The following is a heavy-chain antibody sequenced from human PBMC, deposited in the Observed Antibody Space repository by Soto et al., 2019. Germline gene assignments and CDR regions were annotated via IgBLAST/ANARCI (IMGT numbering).Heavy chain of an antibody. CDR2: IYYSGST. CDR1: GDSITSNSYF. J-gene: IGHJ4*02. Sequence: QLQLQESGPGLVKPSETLSLTCTVSGDSITSNSYFWAWIRQPPGKGLEWIGSIYYSGSTYHNPSLKGRVTISVDRSNNQFSLKLTSVTAADTAVYYCARHFSVDHFDYWGQGALVTVSS. V-gene: IGHV4-39*01. D-gene: IGHD3-9*01. CDR3: ARHFSVDHFDY.